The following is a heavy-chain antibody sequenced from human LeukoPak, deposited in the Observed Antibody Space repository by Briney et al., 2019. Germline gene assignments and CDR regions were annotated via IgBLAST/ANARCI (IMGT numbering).Heavy chain of an antibody. CDR1: GINFRSYD. Sequence: GGSLRLSCAGYGINFRSYDMHWVRQAPGKGLEWVAVISHDGSNKHYADSVKGRFTISRDNSKSTLYLQMNSLRAEDTAVYYCARGARGYNYGYDELDYWGQGTLVTVSS. CDR3: ARGARGYNYGYDELDY. J-gene: IGHJ4*02. CDR2: ISHDGSNK. D-gene: IGHD5-18*01. V-gene: IGHV3-30*03.